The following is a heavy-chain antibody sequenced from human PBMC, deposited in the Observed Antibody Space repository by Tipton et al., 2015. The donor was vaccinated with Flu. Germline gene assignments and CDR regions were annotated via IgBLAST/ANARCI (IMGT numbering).Heavy chain of an antibody. CDR2: LNPNSGGT. Sequence: QLVQSGAEVKKPGASVKVSCRASGYTFIAHYIHWVRQARGQGLEWMGWLNPNSGGTVYAENFQDRITLTRDTSINTAYMDLSRLKSDDTAVYYCASSVRRFGELSYGLDVWGQGTTVTVSS. CDR3: ASSVRRFGELSYGLDV. J-gene: IGHJ6*02. CDR1: GYTFIAHY. V-gene: IGHV1-2*02. D-gene: IGHD3-10*01.